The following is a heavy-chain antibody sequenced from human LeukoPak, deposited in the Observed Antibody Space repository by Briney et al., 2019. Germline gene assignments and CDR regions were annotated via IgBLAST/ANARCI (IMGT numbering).Heavy chain of an antibody. CDR2: IYYSGST. J-gene: IGHJ6*02. Sequence: SETLSLTCTVSGGSISSGGYYWSWIRQHPGKGLEWIGYIYYSGSTYYNPSLKSRVTISVDTSKNQFSLKLSSVTAADTAVYYCARGVIAAHYYYGMDVWGQGTTVTVSS. CDR1: GGSISSGGYY. V-gene: IGHV4-31*03. CDR3: ARGVIAAHYYYGMDV. D-gene: IGHD6-13*01.